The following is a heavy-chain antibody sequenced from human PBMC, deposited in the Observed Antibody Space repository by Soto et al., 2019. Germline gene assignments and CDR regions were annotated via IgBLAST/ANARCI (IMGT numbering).Heavy chain of an antibody. J-gene: IGHJ6*02. D-gene: IGHD2-2*01. Sequence: ASVKVSCKTSGYSFTKYGLHWVRQAPGQRLEWMGWISPGNGDTKYSQKVQGRVTITRDTSATTAYMELSSLRSEDSAVFYCARTDCSSTSCYNYYYYGMDVWGQGTTVTVSS. CDR2: ISPGNGDT. V-gene: IGHV1-3*01. CDR3: ARTDCSSTSCYNYYYYGMDV. CDR1: GYSFTKYG.